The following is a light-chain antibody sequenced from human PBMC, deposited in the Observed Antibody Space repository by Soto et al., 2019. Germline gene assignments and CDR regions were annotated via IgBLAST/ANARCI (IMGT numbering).Light chain of an antibody. J-gene: IGLJ1*01. Sequence: QSVLTQPPSVSAAPGQKVTISCSGSSSNIGNNYVSWYQKLPGTAPKLLIYDNNKRPSGIPDRFSGSKSGTSATLGITGLQTGDEADYYYGTWDISLSAGLYVFGTGTKLTVL. CDR1: SSNIGNNY. V-gene: IGLV1-51*01. CDR3: GTWDISLSAGLYV. CDR2: DNN.